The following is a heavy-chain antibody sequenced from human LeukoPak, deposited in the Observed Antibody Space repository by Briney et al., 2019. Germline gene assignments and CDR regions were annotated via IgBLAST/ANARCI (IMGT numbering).Heavy chain of an antibody. CDR3: ARDYGERRSGYYYYMDV. D-gene: IGHD3-10*01. Sequence: ASGKVACKASGGTFGSYAISWVRQAPGQGLEWMGGIIPIFGTANYAQKFQGRVTITTDESTSTAYMELSSLRSEDTAVYYCARDYGERRSGYYYYMDVWGKGTTVTVSS. CDR2: IIPIFGTA. J-gene: IGHJ6*03. V-gene: IGHV1-69*05. CDR1: GGTFGSYA.